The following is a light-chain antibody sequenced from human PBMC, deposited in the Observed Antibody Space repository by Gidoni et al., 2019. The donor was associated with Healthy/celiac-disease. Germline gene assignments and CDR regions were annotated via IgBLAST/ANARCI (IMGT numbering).Light chain of an antibody. CDR2: VAS. Sequence: EIVLTKSTPTLSLSPGDSATLSCIASQNVDSFLALYQQKPGQAPRLLFYVASNRATGIPAMFSGSWSATVFTLTISILDPEDFAVYYCQQRSSWPPRFGQGTKLEIK. CDR3: QQRSSWPPR. CDR1: QNVDSF. J-gene: IGKJ2*03. V-gene: IGKV3-11*01.